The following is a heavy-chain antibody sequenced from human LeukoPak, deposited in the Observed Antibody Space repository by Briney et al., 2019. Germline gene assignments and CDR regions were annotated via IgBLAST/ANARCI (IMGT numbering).Heavy chain of an antibody. CDR1: GFTSNNAW. D-gene: IGHD6-19*01. CDR3: TTETRSSGWHNWFDP. Sequence: MPGRSLRLSCAASGFTSNNAWMSWVRQTPGKGLEWVGRIKSKTDGGTTDYAAPVKGRFTISRDDSKNTLYLQMNSLKTEDTAVYCCTTETRSSGWHNWFDPWGQGTLVTVSS. V-gene: IGHV3-15*01. CDR2: IKSKTDGGTT. J-gene: IGHJ5*02.